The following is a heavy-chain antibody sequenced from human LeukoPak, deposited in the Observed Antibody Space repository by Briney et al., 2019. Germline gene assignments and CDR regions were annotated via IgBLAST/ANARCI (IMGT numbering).Heavy chain of an antibody. Sequence: GSLRLSCEASRLTFANTWMNWVRQAPGKGLEWVGRLKAKIEAGATDYAAPVKGRFTISKDDSKNILYLEMNNLKTEDTAVYYCAADLGDCSGGNCYSRSGFDCWGQGTLVTVSS. CDR3: AADLGDCSGGNCYSRSGFDC. CDR2: LKAKIEAGAT. CDR1: RLTFANTW. D-gene: IGHD2-15*01. J-gene: IGHJ4*02. V-gene: IGHV3-15*07.